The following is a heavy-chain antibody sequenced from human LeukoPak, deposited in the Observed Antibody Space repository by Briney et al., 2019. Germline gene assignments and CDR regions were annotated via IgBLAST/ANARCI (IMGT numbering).Heavy chain of an antibody. CDR1: GCSFSGYY. D-gene: IGHD4-17*01. CDR2: IDHSGST. J-gene: IGHJ4*02. Sequence: SETLSLTCAVYGCSFSGYYWSWLRQPPGKGLEWIGEIDHSGSTNYNPSLNSRVAISVDTSKNQFSLKLSSVTAADTAVYYCARGRGVTKTQFDYWGQGTPVTVSS. CDR3: ARGRGVTKTQFDY. V-gene: IGHV4-34*01.